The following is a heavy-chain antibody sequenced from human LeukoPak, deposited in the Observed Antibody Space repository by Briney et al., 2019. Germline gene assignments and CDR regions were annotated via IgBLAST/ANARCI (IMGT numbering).Heavy chain of an antibody. CDR2: ITSSSTYT. CDR3: ARDPYNGNYGDFYYYYMDV. V-gene: IGHV3-21*01. CDR1: GFTFSSYG. J-gene: IGHJ6*03. D-gene: IGHD1-26*01. Sequence: KAGGSLRLSCAASGFTFSSYGMNWVRQAPGKGLEWVSSITSSSTYTFYADSVKGRFTISRDNAKNSLYLQMNSLRDEDTAIYYCARDPYNGNYGDFYYYYMDVWGKGTTVTISS.